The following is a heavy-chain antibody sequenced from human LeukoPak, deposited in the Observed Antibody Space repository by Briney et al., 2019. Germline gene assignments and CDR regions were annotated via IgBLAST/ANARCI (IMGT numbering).Heavy chain of an antibody. V-gene: IGHV4-39*01. CDR2: IFYSGDT. Sequence: SETLSLTCSVSGASIRSSTHYWAWLRQAPGTGLEWVGSIFYSGDTYYNPSLRSRLTIAVDTSKNQFSLNLASVTASDTGTYFCSRRGTTSSIGWFDPGGQGSPVIVSS. D-gene: IGHD3-16*01. CDR3: SRRGTTSSIGWFDP. CDR1: GASIRSSTHY. J-gene: IGHJ5*02.